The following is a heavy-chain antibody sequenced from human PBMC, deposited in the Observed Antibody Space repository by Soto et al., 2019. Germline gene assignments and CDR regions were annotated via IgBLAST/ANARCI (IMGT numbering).Heavy chain of an antibody. CDR1: GYTFTSCG. D-gene: IGHD3-3*01. J-gene: IGHJ4*02. Sequence: GASVKVSCTASGYTFTSCGISWGRQSPEQGLEWMGWIIAYNGNTNYAQKLQGRVTMTTDTSTSTAYMELRSLRSDDTAVYYCERATIGHKYYDFWSGTRALDYWGQGTLVPVSS. CDR2: IIAYNGNT. CDR3: ERATIGHKYYDFWSGTRALDY. V-gene: IGHV1-18*04.